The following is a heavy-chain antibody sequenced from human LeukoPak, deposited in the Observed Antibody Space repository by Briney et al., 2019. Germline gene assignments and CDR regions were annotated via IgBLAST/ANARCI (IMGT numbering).Heavy chain of an antibody. D-gene: IGHD6-25*01. V-gene: IGHV4-59*08. CDR1: DASIIAYY. Sequence: PSETLSLTLTVSDASIIAYYFGSVRQPPGKGLEWIAYIHYSGTTNYNPSLKSRVTISVDTSQNQFSLSLSSVTAADTAVYYCAGHRLFSPRAWFDSWGQGTLVTVSS. J-gene: IGHJ5*01. CDR3: AGHRLFSPRAWFDS. CDR2: IHYSGTT.